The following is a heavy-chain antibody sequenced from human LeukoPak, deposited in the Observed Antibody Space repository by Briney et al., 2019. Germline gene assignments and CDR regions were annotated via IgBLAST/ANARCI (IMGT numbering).Heavy chain of an antibody. CDR2: ISSGSTYI. J-gene: IGHJ4*02. D-gene: IGHD3-22*01. V-gene: IGHV3-21*01. Sequence: PGGSLRLSCATSGFTFSSYSMNWLRQAPGKGLEWVSSISSGSTYIYYADSVKGRFTISRDNAKNSLHLQMNSLRAEDTAVYYCARGYYYDTTLDFDYWGQGTLVTVSS. CDR1: GFTFSSYS. CDR3: ARGYYYDTTLDFDY.